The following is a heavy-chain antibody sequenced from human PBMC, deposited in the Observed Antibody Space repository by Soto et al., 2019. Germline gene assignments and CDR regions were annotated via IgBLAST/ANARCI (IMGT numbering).Heavy chain of an antibody. CDR2: INHLETT. V-gene: IGHV4-30-2*01. CDR1: GASISYGNYA. CDR3: ARGAGYDFVEF. D-gene: IGHD1-1*01. J-gene: IGHJ1*01. Sequence: SETLSLTCTVSGASISYGNYAWSWIRQTPGKGLEWIRYINHLETTFYNPSFESRLTLSIDRAKNQFSLNLNSISAADRAVYFCARGAGYDFVEFWAQGILVTVSS.